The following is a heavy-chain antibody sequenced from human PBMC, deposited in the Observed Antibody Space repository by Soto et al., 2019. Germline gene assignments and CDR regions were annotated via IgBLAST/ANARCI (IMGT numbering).Heavy chain of an antibody. V-gene: IGHV3-33*01. Sequence: GGSLRLSCAASGFTFSSYGMHWVRQAPGKGLEWVAVIWYDGSNKYYADSVKGRFTISRDNSKNTLYLQMNSLRAEDTAVYYCASGGGRWLQLDYWGQGTLVTVST. D-gene: IGHD5-12*01. CDR2: IWYDGSNK. J-gene: IGHJ4*02. CDR1: GFTFSSYG. CDR3: ASGGGRWLQLDY.